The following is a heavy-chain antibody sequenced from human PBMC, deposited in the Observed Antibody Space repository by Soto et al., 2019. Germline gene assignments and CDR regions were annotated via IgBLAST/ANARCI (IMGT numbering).Heavy chain of an antibody. CDR1: GGSISSGGYY. CDR3: ASTSRAAPGTGLDS. J-gene: IGHJ4*02. Sequence: SETLSLTCTVSGGSISSGGYYWSWIRQHPGKGLEWIGYIYYSGSTYYNPSLKSRVTISVDTSKNQFSLKLSSVTAADSAVYYCASTSRAAPGTGLDSWGQGALVTVSS. V-gene: IGHV4-31*03. CDR2: IYYSGST. D-gene: IGHD6-25*01.